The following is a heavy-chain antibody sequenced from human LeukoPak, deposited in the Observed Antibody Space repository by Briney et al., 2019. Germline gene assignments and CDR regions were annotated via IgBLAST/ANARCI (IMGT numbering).Heavy chain of an antibody. CDR1: GGSISSYY. V-gene: IGHV4-59*08. D-gene: IGHD3-22*01. Sequence: SETLSLTCTVSGGSISSYYWSWIRQPPGKGLEWIGYIYYSGSTNYNPSLKSRVTISVDASNNHFSLKLSSVTAADTAVYYCARMYDSSGYYYPFDYWGQGTLVTVSS. J-gene: IGHJ4*02. CDR2: IYYSGST. CDR3: ARMYDSSGYYYPFDY.